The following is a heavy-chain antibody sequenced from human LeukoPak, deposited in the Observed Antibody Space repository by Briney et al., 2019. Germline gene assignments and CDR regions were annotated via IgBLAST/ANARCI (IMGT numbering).Heavy chain of an antibody. CDR2: INHSGST. CDR3: ARGSGSYSLYYFDY. D-gene: IGHD1-26*01. Sequence: SETLSLTCAVYGGSFSGYYWSWIRQPPGKGLEWIGEINHSGSTNYNPSLKSRVTISVDTSMNQFSLKLSSVTAADTAVYYCARGSGSYSLYYFDYWGQGTLVTVSS. V-gene: IGHV4-34*01. J-gene: IGHJ4*02. CDR1: GGSFSGYY.